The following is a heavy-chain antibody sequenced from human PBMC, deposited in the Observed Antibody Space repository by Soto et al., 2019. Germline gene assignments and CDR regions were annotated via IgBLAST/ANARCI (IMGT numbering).Heavy chain of an antibody. CDR1: CDTFSHYG. V-gene: IGHV1-18*01. J-gene: IGHJ6*02. CDR3: ARGGQECSNSGCGYIYDGMDV. D-gene: IGHD1-26*01. Sequence: VKVSCKASCDTFSHYGSGWVGQAPRQGGEGRGWISAYNGNRHFAEGLRGRITMTTNTTTSTADMELRSLSSDDTAVYYCARGGQECSNSGCGYIYDGMDVWGQGTTVTVSS. CDR2: ISAYNGNR.